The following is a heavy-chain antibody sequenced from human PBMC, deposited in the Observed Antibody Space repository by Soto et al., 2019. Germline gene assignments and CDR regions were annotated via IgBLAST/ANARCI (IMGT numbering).Heavy chain of an antibody. CDR1: GYTFNRYG. Sequence: ASVKVSCKAYGYTFNRYGISCVRQAPGQGLEWMGWISAYNGNTNYAQKLQGRVTMTTDTSTSTAYMELRSLRSDDTAVYYCARVMATVTPDAFDIWGQGTMVTVSS. CDR2: ISAYNGNT. V-gene: IGHV1-18*04. D-gene: IGHD4-17*01. J-gene: IGHJ3*02. CDR3: ARVMATVTPDAFDI.